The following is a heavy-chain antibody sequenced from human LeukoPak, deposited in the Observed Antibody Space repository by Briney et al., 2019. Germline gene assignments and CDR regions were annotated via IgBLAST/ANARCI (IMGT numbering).Heavy chain of an antibody. CDR3: ANVGSDSSHLFR. Sequence: VAVISYDGSNKYYADSVKGRFTISRDNSKNTLYLQMNSLRAEDTAVYYCANVGSDSSHLFRWGQGTLVTVSS. V-gene: IGHV3-30*18. D-gene: IGHD6-19*01. J-gene: IGHJ4*02. CDR2: ISYDGSNK.